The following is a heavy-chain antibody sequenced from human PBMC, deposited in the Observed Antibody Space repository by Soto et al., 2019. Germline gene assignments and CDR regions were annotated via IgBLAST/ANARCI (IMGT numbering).Heavy chain of an antibody. CDR1: GFTFSSYW. J-gene: IGHJ3*02. Sequence: EVQLVESGGGLVQPGGSLRLSCAASGFTFSSYWMSWVRQAPGEGLEWVANIKQDGSEKYYVDSVKGRFTISRDYAKNSLYLQMNSLRAEDTAVYYCASTFTAFDILGQGTMVTVSS. CDR3: ASTFTAFDI. CDR2: IKQDGSEK. V-gene: IGHV3-7*01.